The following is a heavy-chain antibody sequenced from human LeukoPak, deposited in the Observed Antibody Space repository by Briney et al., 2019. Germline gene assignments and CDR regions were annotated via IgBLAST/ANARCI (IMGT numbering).Heavy chain of an antibody. CDR3: ARDGILGGPLGYMDV. V-gene: IGHV4-39*07. Sequence: SETLSLTCTVSGGSISSSSYYWGWIRQPPGKGLEWIGSIYYSGSTYYNPSLKSRVTISVDTSKNQFSLKLSSVTAADTAVYYCARDGILGGPLGYMDVWGKGTTVTVSS. D-gene: IGHD3-3*01. CDR2: IYYSGST. CDR1: GGSISSSSYY. J-gene: IGHJ6*03.